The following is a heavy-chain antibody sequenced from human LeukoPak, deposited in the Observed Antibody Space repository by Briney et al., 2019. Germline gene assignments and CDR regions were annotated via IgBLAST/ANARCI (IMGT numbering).Heavy chain of an antibody. CDR2: ISGSGSPI. D-gene: IGHD6-13*01. CDR3: ARDHYSRNDY. V-gene: IGHV3-48*02. J-gene: IGHJ4*02. CDR1: GLAVNIYS. Sequence: PGGSLRLSCVASGLAVNIYSMTWVRQAPGKWLEWVSYISGSGSPIYYGDSVKGRFTVSRDNAKNSLYLQMVSLRDEDTAVYYCARDHYSRNDYWGQGTLVTVSS.